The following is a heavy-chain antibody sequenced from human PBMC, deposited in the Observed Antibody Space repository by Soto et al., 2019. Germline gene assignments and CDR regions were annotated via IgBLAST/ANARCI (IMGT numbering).Heavy chain of an antibody. J-gene: IGHJ6*03. D-gene: IGHD2-2*01. Sequence: QVQLQESGPGLVKPSETLSLTCTVSGGSISSYYWSWIRQPPGKGLEWIGYIYYSGSTNYNPSLKGLGTISVGTSKHQFSLKLSSVTAADTAVYYCARATSSSTSCYAGICAYYYYYYMDVWGKGTTVTVSS. CDR1: GGSISSYY. CDR2: IYYSGST. CDR3: ARATSSSTSCYAGICAYYYYYYMDV. V-gene: IGHV4-59*01.